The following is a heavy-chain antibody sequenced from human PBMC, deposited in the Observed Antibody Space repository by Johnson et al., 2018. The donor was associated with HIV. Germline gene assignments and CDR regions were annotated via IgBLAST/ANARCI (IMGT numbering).Heavy chain of an antibody. J-gene: IGHJ3*02. CDR2: IYSGGST. CDR3: ARERIGYSSSGDVFDI. Sequence: VQLVESGGGLVQPGGSLRLSCAASGFTVSSNYMSWVRQAPGKGLEWVSLIYSGGSTYYADSAKCRFTISRDNSKNTLYLQMSSLRAEDTAVYYCARERIGYSSSGDVFDIWGQGTMVTVSS. CDR1: GFTVSSNY. D-gene: IGHD6-13*01. V-gene: IGHV3-66*01.